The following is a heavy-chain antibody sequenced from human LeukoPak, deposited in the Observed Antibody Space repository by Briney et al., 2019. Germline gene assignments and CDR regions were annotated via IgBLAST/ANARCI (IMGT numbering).Heavy chain of an antibody. J-gene: IGHJ4*02. CDR3: ARGLVGGGSYYFDY. CDR1: GGSISSYY. D-gene: IGHD1-26*01. V-gene: IGHV4-4*07. Sequence: SETLSRTCTVSGGSISSYYWSWIRQPAGKGLEWIGRIYTSGSTNYNPSLKSRVTMSVDTSKNQFSLKLSSVTAADTAVYYCARGLVGGGSYYFDYWGQGTLVTVSS. CDR2: IYTSGST.